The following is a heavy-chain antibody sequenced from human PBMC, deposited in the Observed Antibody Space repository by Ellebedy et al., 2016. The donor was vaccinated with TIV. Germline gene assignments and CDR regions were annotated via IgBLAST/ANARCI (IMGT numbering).Heavy chain of an antibody. CDR1: GYTFTNYW. D-gene: IGHD2-21*02. V-gene: IGHV1-46*01. Sequence: ASVKVSCKASGYTFTNYWMHWVRQAPGQGLEWMGIISPSGDSTSYAQKFQGRVSVTRDTSTSTVSLELGSLRSEDTAVYYCARACVGDCSYGMDVWGQGTTVTVSS. J-gene: IGHJ6*02. CDR2: ISPSGDST. CDR3: ARACVGDCSYGMDV.